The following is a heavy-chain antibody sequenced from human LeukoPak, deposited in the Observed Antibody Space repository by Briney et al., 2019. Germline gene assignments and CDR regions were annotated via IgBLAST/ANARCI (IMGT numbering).Heavy chain of an antibody. D-gene: IGHD4-17*01. Sequence: SQTLSLTCTVSGGSISSGDYYWSWIRQPAGKGLEWIGRIYTSGSTNYNPSPKSRVTMSVDTSKNQFSLKLSSVTAADTAVYYCAGGGYGETDYWGQGTLVTVSS. CDR2: IYTSGST. J-gene: IGHJ4*02. CDR1: GGSISSGDYY. CDR3: AGGGYGETDY. V-gene: IGHV4-61*02.